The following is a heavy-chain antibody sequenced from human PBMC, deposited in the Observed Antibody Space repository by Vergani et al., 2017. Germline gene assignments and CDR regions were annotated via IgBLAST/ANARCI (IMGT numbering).Heavy chain of an antibody. J-gene: IGHJ4*02. D-gene: IGHD3-22*01. CDR2: IYWDDDK. CDR3: ARTHYDSSGSHDY. Sequence: QVTLRESGPALVKPTQTLTLTCTFSGFSLSTSGMCVSWIRQPPGQALEWLALIYWDDDKYYSTSLTTRLTISKDTSKHQVVLTMTNMDPGDTATYYCARTHYDSSGSHDYWGQGTLVTVSS. CDR1: GFSLSTSGMC. V-gene: IGHV2-70*01.